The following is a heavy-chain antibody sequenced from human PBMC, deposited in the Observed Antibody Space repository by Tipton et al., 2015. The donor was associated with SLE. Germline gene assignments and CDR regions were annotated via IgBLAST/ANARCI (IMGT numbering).Heavy chain of an antibody. CDR3: ASRLFSLYYFDY. CDR2: IDPSDSYT. D-gene: IGHD3-22*01. J-gene: IGHJ4*02. V-gene: IGHV5-10-1*01. Sequence: QLVQSGAEVKKPGESLRISCKGSGYSFTSYWISWVRQMPGKGLEWMGRIDPSDSYTNYSPSFQGHVTISADKSISTAYLQWSSLKASDTAMYDGASRLFSLYYFDYWGQGTLVTVSS. CDR1: GYSFTSYW.